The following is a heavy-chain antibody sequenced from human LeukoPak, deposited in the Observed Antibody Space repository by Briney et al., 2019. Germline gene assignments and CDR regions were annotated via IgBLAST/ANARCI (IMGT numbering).Heavy chain of an antibody. CDR1: GFTFSSYS. CDR3: ASLKDYGSEYYYYYYYMDV. V-gene: IGHV3-21*01. D-gene: IGHD3-10*01. Sequence: GGSLRLSCAASGFTFSSYSMNWVRQAPGKGLEWVSSISSSSSYIYYADSVKGRFTISRDNAKNSLYLQMNSLRAEDTAVYYCASLKDYGSEYYYYYYYMDVWGKGTTVTVSS. J-gene: IGHJ6*03. CDR2: ISSSSSYI.